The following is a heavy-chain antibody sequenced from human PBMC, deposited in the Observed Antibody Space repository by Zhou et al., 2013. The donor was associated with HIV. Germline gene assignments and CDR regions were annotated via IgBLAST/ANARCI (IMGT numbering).Heavy chain of an antibody. D-gene: IGHD6-6*01. V-gene: IGHV1-46*01. CDR3: ARGIGTITYSSSSLDP. J-gene: IGHJ5*02. CDR2: INPSGGST. CDR1: GYTFTSYY. Sequence: QVQLVQSGAEVKKPGASVKVSCKASGYTFTSYYMHWVRQAPGQGLEWMGIINPSGGSTSYAQKFQGRVTMTRDTSTSTVYMELSSLRSEDTAVYYCARGIGTITYSSSSLDPWGQGTLVTVSS.